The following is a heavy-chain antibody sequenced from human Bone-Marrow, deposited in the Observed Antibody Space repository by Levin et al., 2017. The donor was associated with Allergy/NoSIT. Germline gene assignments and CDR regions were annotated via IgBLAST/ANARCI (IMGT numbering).Heavy chain of an antibody. CDR1: GFSLSSFG. J-gene: IGHJ4*02. Sequence: PGGSLRLSCAASGFSLSSFGMHWVRQAPGKGLEWVTLISYDGSNEYYADSVKGRFTVSRDRSKNTLYLQMDSLRAEDTAVYYCARGSQELDYWGQGTLVTVSS. CDR3: ARGSQELDY. CDR2: ISYDGSNE. D-gene: IGHD1-26*01. V-gene: IGHV3-30*03.